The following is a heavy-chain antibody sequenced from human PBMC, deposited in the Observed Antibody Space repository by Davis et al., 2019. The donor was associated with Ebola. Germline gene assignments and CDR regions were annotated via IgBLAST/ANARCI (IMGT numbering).Heavy chain of an antibody. D-gene: IGHD3-10*01. J-gene: IGHJ6*03. V-gene: IGHV3-53*01. CDR1: GFTVSSNY. Sequence: GGSLRLSCAASGFTVSSNYMSWVRQAPGKGLEWVSVIYSGGSTYYADSVKGRFTISRDNSKNTLYLQMNSLRAEDTAVYYCARSLLWFGELSTSYYMDVWGKGTTVTVSS. CDR3: ARSLLWFGELSTSYYMDV. CDR2: IYSGGST.